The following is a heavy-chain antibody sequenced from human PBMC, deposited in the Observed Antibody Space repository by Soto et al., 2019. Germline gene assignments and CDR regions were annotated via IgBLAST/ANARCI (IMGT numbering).Heavy chain of an antibody. CDR3: AREFPLSLGGNFGMDV. D-gene: IGHD3-16*01. CDR2: IKEDGTEK. CDR1: GFTLGTHW. V-gene: IGHV3-7*01. Sequence: LRLSCAVSGFTLGTHWMTWVRQAPGKGLEWVANIKEDGTEKYYVDSVKGRFTISRDNAKNSLFLQMNSLTVEETAVYYCAREFPLSLGGNFGMDVWGPGTTVTVSS. J-gene: IGHJ6*02.